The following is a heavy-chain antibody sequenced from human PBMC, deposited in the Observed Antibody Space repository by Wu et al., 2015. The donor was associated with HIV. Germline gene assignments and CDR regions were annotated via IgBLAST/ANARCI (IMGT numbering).Heavy chain of an antibody. V-gene: IGHV1-2*02. CDR2: INPNSDST. Sequence: QVQLVQFGAEVKRPGASVKVSCKASGYTFTGYYMHWVRQAPGQGLEWVGWINPNSDSTNYAQKFQGRVTMTSDTSISTAYMDLRRLTSDDTAVYYCARGGSVFAGIVEIITVRFAYWGQGTLVTVSS. CDR3: ARGGSVFAGIVEIITVRFAY. CDR1: GYTFTGYY. J-gene: IGHJ4*02. D-gene: IGHD1-26*01.